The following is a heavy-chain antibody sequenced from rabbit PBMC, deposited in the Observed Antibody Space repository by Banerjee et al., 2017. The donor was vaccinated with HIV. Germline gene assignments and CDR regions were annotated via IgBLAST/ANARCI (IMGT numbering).Heavy chain of an antibody. Sequence: QEQLKESGGGLVQPEGSLTFTCKASGFDFSSTYYMCWVRQAPGKGLEWIACINTSSGNTVYASWVNGRFTISRSTSLNTVDLKMTSLTAADTATYFCARDSAGVIGWNFNLWGPGTLVTVS. CDR3: ARDSAGVIGWNFNL. D-gene: IGHD1-1*01. J-gene: IGHJ4*01. V-gene: IGHV1S43*01. CDR1: GFDFSSTYY. CDR2: INTSSGNT.